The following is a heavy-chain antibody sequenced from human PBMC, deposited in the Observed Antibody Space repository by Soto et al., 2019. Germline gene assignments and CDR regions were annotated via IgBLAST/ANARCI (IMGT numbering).Heavy chain of an antibody. D-gene: IGHD3-10*01. CDR2: INHSGST. CDR3: ARVPWDYGSGSYYKSYYYYGMDV. CDR1: GGSFSGYY. J-gene: IGHJ6*02. V-gene: IGHV4-34*01. Sequence: TLSLTCAVYGGSFSGYYWSWIRQPPGKGLEWIGEINHSGSTNYNPSLKSRVTISVDTSKNQFSLKLSSVTAADTAVYYCARVPWDYGSGSYYKSYYYYGMDVWGQGTTVTVSS.